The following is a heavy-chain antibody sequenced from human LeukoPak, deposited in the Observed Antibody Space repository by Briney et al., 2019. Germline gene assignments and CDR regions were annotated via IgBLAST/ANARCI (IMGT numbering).Heavy chain of an antibody. V-gene: IGHV1-69*13. CDR2: IIPIFGTA. Sequence: SVKVSCKASGGTFSSYAISWVRQAPGQGLEWMGGIIPIFGTANYAQRFQGRVTITADESTSTAYIELSSLRSEDTAVYYCVRVGATKAHWFDPWGQGTLVTVSS. D-gene: IGHD1-26*01. J-gene: IGHJ5*02. CDR1: GGTFSSYA. CDR3: VRVGATKAHWFDP.